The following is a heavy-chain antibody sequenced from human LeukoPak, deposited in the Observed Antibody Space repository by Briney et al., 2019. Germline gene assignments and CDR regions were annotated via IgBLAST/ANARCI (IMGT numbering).Heavy chain of an antibody. J-gene: IGHJ4*02. V-gene: IGHV3-64*01. Sequence: GGSLRLSCAASGFTFSSYAMHWVRQAPGKGLEYVSAISSNGGSTYYANSVKGRFTISRDNSKNTLYLQMGRLRAEDMAVYYCARVNGLYYDSSGYPTYHFDYWGQGTLVTVSS. CDR3: ARVNGLYYDSSGYPTYHFDY. CDR2: ISSNGGST. CDR1: GFTFSSYA. D-gene: IGHD3-22*01.